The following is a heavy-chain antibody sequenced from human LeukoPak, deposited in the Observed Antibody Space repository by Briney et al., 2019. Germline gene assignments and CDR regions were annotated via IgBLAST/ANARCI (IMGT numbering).Heavy chain of an antibody. CDR3: ARDAPGEIVPTGMSWFDP. J-gene: IGHJ5*02. V-gene: IGHV1-69*13. CDR1: GGTFSSYA. CDR2: IIPIFGTA. D-gene: IGHD5-12*01. Sequence: EASVKVSCTASGGTFSSYAISWVRQAPGQGLEWMGGIIPIFGTANYAQKFQGRVTITADESTSTAYMELSSLRSEDTAVYYCARDAPGEIVPTGMSWFDPWGQGTLVTVSS.